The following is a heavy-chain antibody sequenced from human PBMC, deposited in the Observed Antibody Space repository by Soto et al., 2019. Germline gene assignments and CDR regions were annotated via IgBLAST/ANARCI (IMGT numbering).Heavy chain of an antibody. CDR3: ARDLGPSDYGDYPFDY. J-gene: IGHJ4*02. V-gene: IGHV3-21*01. CDR1: GFSFSSYS. D-gene: IGHD4-17*01. Sequence: GGSLRLSCAASGFSFSSYSMNWFRQAPGKGLEWVSSISSSSSYIYYADSVKGRFTISRDNAKNSLYLQMNSLRAEDTAVYHCARDLGPSDYGDYPFDYWGQGTLVTVSS. CDR2: ISSSSSYI.